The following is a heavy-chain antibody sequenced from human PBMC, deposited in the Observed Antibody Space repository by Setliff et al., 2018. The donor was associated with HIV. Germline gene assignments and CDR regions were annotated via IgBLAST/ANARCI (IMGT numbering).Heavy chain of an antibody. D-gene: IGHD3-10*01. CDR2: IYISGTT. CDR3: ARTFGDLKHYNYYYTIDV. V-gene: IGHV4-4*08. CDR1: GGSINNYF. J-gene: IGHJ6*02. Sequence: PSETLSLTCTVSGGSINNYFWSWIRQAPGKGLEWLGYIYISGTTNYNPSLKGRVTMFLDTSKNQFSLKLTSVTAADTAVYYCARTFGDLKHYNYYYTIDVWGQGTTVTVSS.